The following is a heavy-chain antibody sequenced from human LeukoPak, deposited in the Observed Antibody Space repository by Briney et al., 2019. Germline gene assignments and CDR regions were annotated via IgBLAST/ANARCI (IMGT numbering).Heavy chain of an antibody. Sequence: GGSLRLSCAASGFTLSSYAMSWVRQAPGKGLEWVSAISGSGGSTYYADSVKGRFTISRDNSKNTLYLQMNSLRAEDTAVYYCAKGQHYYDSSGSIDYWSQGTLVTVSS. D-gene: IGHD3-22*01. CDR1: GFTLSSYA. J-gene: IGHJ4*02. CDR3: AKGQHYYDSSGSIDY. V-gene: IGHV3-23*01. CDR2: ISGSGGST.